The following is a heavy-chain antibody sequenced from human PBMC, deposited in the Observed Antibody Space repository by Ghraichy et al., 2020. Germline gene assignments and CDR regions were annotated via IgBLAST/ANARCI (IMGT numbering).Heavy chain of an antibody. J-gene: IGHJ4*02. D-gene: IGHD3-22*01. CDR1: GFTFSSYA. CDR3: ASLPTYYYDSSGYPKGSLADY. V-gene: IGHV3-23*01. Sequence: GSLRLSCAASGFTFSSYAMSWVRQAPGKGLEWVSAISGSGGSTYYADSVKGRFTISRDNSKNTLYLQMNSLRAEDTAVYYCASLPTYYYDSSGYPKGSLADYWGQGTLVTVSS. CDR2: ISGSGGST.